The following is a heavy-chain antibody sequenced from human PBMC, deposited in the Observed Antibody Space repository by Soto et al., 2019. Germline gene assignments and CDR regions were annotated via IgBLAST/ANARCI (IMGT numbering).Heavy chain of an antibody. D-gene: IGHD6-13*01. J-gene: IGHJ4*02. Sequence: PRGSLRFSCAASGCTFSSYAMSWVRQAPGKGLEWVSAISGSGGSTYYADSVKGRFTISSDNSKNTLYLQMNRLRAEDTAVYYCAKGLVDSITWYYFDYWGQATPVTVSS. CDR1: GCTFSSYA. V-gene: IGHV3-23*01. CDR3: AKGLVDSITWYYFDY. CDR2: ISGSGGST.